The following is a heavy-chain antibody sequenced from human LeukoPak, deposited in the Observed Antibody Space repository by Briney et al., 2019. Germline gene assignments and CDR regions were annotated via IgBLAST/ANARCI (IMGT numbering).Heavy chain of an antibody. V-gene: IGHV6-1*01. D-gene: IGHD2/OR15-2a*01. J-gene: IGHJ5*02. CDR1: GDSVSNNNSA. CDR3: ARDRRSFSGWFDP. Sequence: SQTLSLTCAISGDSVSNNNSAWNWIRQSPSRGLEWLGRTYYRSGWYNDYAVSVQGRIGINPDTTKNQFSLQLNSVTPDDTAIYYCARDRRSFSGWFDPWGQGTLLTVSS. CDR2: TYYRSGWYN.